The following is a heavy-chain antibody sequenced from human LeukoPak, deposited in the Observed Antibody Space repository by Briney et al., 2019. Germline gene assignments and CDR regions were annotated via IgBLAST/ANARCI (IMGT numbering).Heavy chain of an antibody. J-gene: IGHJ4*02. CDR2: IYYSGST. V-gene: IGHV4-59*12. Sequence: SETLSLTCTVSGGSISSYYWSWIRQPPGKGLEWIGYIYYSGSTNYNPSLKSRVTISVDTSKNQFSLKLSSVTAADTAVYYCARDQATTEPLGYWGQGTLVTVSS. CDR3: ARDQATTEPLGY. D-gene: IGHD5-24*01. CDR1: GGSISSYY.